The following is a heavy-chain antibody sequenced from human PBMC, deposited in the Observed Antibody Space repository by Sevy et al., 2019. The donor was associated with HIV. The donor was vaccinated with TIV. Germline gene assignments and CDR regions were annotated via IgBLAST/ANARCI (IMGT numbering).Heavy chain of an antibody. CDR1: GFTFSDYY. J-gene: IGHJ6*02. Sequence: GGSLRLSCAASGFTFSDYYMSWIRQAPGKGLEWVSYISGSDNTIYYADSVKGRFTISRDNAKNSLYLQMKSLRAEDTAVYYCARDHVKDGDLGDYYYYAMDVWGQGTTVTVSS. CDR2: ISGSDNTI. CDR3: ARDHVKDGDLGDYYYYAMDV. D-gene: IGHD4-17*01. V-gene: IGHV3-11*01.